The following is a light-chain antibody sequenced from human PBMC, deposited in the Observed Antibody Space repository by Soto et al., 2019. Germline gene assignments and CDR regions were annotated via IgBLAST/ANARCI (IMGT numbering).Light chain of an antibody. CDR3: SSYAGSTWV. Sequence: QSALTQPPSASGSPGQSVTMSCTGTSSDVGAYNYVSWYQQHLGKAPKRMIFEVSKRPSGVPDRFSGSKSGNTASLTVSGLQAEDEADYYCSSYAGSTWVFGGGTKLPS. CDR1: SSDVGAYNY. CDR2: EVS. J-gene: IGLJ3*02. V-gene: IGLV2-8*01.